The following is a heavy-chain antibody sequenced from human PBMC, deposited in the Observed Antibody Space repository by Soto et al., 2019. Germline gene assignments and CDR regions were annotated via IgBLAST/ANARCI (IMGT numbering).Heavy chain of an antibody. CDR3: ARLVGAMWWGE. V-gene: IGHV2-5*02. D-gene: IGHD1-26*01. Sequence: QITLKESGPTVVKPTQTLTLTCNVSWFSLNTSAVAVGWIRHPPGKALEWLTLIYWDDDKRYSPSLKSRLTITRDTYKNQVVLTMTNMAPVDTATYYCARLVGAMWWGEWGHGALVTVSS. J-gene: IGHJ4*01. CDR1: WFSLNTSAVA. CDR2: IYWDDDK.